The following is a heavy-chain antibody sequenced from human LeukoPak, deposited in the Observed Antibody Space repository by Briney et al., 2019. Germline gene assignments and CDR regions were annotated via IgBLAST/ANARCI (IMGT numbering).Heavy chain of an antibody. V-gene: IGHV3-30*03. Sequence: PGRSLRLSCAASGFTFSSYGMHWVRQAPGKGLEWVAVISYDGSNKYYADSVKGRFTISRDNAKNSLDLQMNSLRAEDTAVYYCARRGSTDYWGQGTLVTVSS. D-gene: IGHD2/OR15-2a*01. J-gene: IGHJ4*02. CDR2: ISYDGSNK. CDR3: ARRGSTDY. CDR1: GFTFSSYG.